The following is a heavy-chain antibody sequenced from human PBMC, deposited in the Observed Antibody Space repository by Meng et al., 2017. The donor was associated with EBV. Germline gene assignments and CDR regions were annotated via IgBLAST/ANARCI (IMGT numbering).Heavy chain of an antibody. CDR3: ARGLDDFDY. CDR1: VYTFTGIG. J-gene: IGHJ4*02. V-gene: IGHV1-18*01. Sequence: QVRIGHSGGVVMRTLGTGKVSREASVYTFTGIGICWVRQGPGEGLEGRGGGCATKGSTNNAQKLQGRVAMSPDTSTSTASMELRSLRSYDTAVYYSARGLDDFDYWGQGTLVTVSS. CDR2: GCATKGST.